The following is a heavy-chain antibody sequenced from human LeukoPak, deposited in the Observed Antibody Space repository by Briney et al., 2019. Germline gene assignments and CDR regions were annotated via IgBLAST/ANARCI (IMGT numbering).Heavy chain of an antibody. CDR1: GGSISSYY. D-gene: IGHD4-17*01. CDR2: IYYSGST. CDR3: ARAPHYGDYYYYYMDV. Sequence: PSETLSLTCTVSGGSISSYYWSWIRQSPGKGLEWIGYIYYSGSTNYNPSLKSRVTISVDTSKNQFSLKLSSVTAADTAVYYCARAPHYGDYYYYYMDVWGKGTTVTVSS. J-gene: IGHJ6*03. V-gene: IGHV4-59*01.